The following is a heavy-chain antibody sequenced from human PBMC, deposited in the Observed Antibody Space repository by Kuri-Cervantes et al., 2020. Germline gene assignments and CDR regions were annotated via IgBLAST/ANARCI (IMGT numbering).Heavy chain of an antibody. CDR2: ISSSSSYI. CDR3: ARLAVRGDFDY. D-gene: IGHD3-10*01. V-gene: IGHV3-21*01. Sequence: GGSLRLSCAASGFTFSSYSMNWVRQAPGKGLEWVSSISSSSSYIYYADSVKGRFTISRDNAKNSLYLQMNSLRAEDTAVYYCARLAVRGDFDYWGQGTLVTVSS. J-gene: IGHJ4*02. CDR1: GFTFSSYS.